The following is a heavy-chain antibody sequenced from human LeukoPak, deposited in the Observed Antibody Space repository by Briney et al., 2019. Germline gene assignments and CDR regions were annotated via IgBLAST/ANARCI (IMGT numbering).Heavy chain of an antibody. CDR3: ASARGNWNSIDY. J-gene: IGHJ4*02. CDR1: GYTFTSYY. CDR2: INPSGGSA. V-gene: IGHV1-46*01. D-gene: IGHD1-7*01. Sequence: ASVKVSCKASGYTFTSYYMHWVRQAPGQGLEWMGIINPSGGSASYAQKFQGRVTMTRDTSTSTVYMELSSLRSEDTAVYYCASARGNWNSIDYWGQGTLVTVSS.